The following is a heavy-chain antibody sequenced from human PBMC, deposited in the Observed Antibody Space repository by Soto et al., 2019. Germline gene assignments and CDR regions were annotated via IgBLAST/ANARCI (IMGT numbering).Heavy chain of an antibody. CDR1: GFNVSSNY. Sequence: GGSLRLSCAASGFNVSSNYMSWVRQAPGKGLEWLSVIYSGGSTYYAESVKGRFTISRDNSKNTLNLQMNALRVEDTAVYYCAKGPHVGISTSWGQGTLVTVSS. D-gene: IGHD2-2*01. V-gene: IGHV3-53*01. J-gene: IGHJ4*02. CDR2: IYSGGST. CDR3: AKGPHVGISTS.